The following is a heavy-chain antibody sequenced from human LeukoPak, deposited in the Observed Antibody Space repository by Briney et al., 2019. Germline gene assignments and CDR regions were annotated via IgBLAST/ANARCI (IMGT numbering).Heavy chain of an antibody. CDR1: GFTFNNYW. CDR2: INSDGSST. D-gene: IGHD3-3*01. V-gene: IGHV3-74*01. Sequence: PGGSLRLSCAASGFTFNNYWVHWVRQAPGKGLVWVSRINSDGSSTTYADSVKGRFTISRDNAKNTLYLQMNSLRVEDTAVYHCARDYDFWSGYRYGMDVWGQGTTVTVSS. CDR3: ARDYDFWSGYRYGMDV. J-gene: IGHJ6*02.